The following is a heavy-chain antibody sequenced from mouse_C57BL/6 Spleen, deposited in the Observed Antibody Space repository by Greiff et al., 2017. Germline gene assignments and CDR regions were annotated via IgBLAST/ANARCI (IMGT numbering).Heavy chain of an antibody. CDR3: ATCYYYGSSYEYFDV. CDR2: IWRGGST. Sequence: QVQLQQSGPGLVQPSQSLSITCTVSGFSLTSYGVHWVRQSPGKGLEWLGVIWRGGSTDYNAAFMSRLSITKDNSKSQVCFKLNSLQADDTAIYYCATCYYYGSSYEYFDVWGTGTTVTVSS. CDR1: GFSLTSYG. V-gene: IGHV2-5*01. J-gene: IGHJ1*03. D-gene: IGHD1-1*01.